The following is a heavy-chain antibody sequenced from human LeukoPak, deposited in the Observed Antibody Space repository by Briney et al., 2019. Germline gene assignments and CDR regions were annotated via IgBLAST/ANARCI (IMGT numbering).Heavy chain of an antibody. CDR3: ARDFESEEWELLPGDY. V-gene: IGHV1-18*01. CDR2: ISAYNGST. J-gene: IGHJ4*02. Sequence: ASVKVSCKASGYTFTSYGISWVRQAPGQGLEWMGWISAYNGSTNYAQKLQGRVTMTTDTSTSTAYMELRSLRSDDTAVYYCARDFESEEWELLPGDYWGQGTLVTVSS. D-gene: IGHD1-26*01. CDR1: GYTFTSYG.